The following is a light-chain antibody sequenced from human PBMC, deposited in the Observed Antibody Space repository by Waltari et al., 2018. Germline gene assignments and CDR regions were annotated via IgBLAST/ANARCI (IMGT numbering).Light chain of an antibody. Sequence: EIVLTQSPATLSLSPGERATLSCRASQSVSRSLAWYQQKPGKAPRLLIYGASSRATGIPERFSGSGSGTDFTLTINSLEPEDFAVYYCQQYSNWPLTFGGGTKVEIK. V-gene: IGKV3-15*01. CDR2: GAS. CDR1: QSVSRS. CDR3: QQYSNWPLT. J-gene: IGKJ4*01.